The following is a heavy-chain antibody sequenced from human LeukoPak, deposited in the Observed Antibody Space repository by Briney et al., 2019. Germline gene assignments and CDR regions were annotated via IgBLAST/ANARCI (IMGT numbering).Heavy chain of an antibody. CDR2: IYYSGST. CDR3: ATTYQYSNYGGVGY. J-gene: IGHJ4*02. D-gene: IGHD4-11*01. Sequence: PSETLSLTCTVSGGSISSSSYYWGWIRQPPGKGLEWIGSIYYSGSTYYNPSLKSRVTISVDTSKNQFSLKLSSVTAADTAVYYCATTYQYSNYGGVGYWGQGTLVTVSS. CDR1: GGSISSSSYY. V-gene: IGHV4-39*01.